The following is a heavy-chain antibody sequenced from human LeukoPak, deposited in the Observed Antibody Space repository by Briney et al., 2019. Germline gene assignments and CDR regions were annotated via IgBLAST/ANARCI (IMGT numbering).Heavy chain of an antibody. Sequence: ASVKVSCKAFGNSSVNSGIRWVRQAPGQGLEWISWISGYTGSTNYAQNFQGRVTMTTDTSTSTVYMELRSLRSDDTAVYYCARDRDNTVTTSLDGMDVWGQGTTVTVSS. CDR2: ISGYTGST. CDR1: GNSSVNSG. V-gene: IGHV1-18*01. J-gene: IGHJ6*02. CDR3: ARDRDNTVTTSLDGMDV. D-gene: IGHD4-17*01.